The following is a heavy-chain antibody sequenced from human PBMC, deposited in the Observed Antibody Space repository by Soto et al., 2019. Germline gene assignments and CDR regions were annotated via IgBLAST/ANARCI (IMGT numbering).Heavy chain of an antibody. V-gene: IGHV1-69*01. CDR1: GGTFSSYA. J-gene: IGHJ4*02. CDR3: ARAKPHYIYGFGKHRPFDY. D-gene: IGHD5-18*01. CDR2: IITIFGTA. Sequence: QVQLVQSGAEVKKPGSSVKVSCKASGGTFSSYAISWVRQAPGQGLEWMGGIITIFGTANYAQKFQGRVTITADESTSTAYMELSSLRSEDTAVYYCARAKPHYIYGFGKHRPFDYWGQGTLVTVSS.